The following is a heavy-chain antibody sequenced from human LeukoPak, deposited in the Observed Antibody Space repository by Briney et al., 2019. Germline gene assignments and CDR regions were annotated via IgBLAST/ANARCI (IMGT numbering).Heavy chain of an antibody. Sequence: ASVKVSCKVCGYTLTELSMHWVRQAPGKGLEWMGGFDPEDGETIYAQNFQGRVTLTRDTSTSTVYMELSSLRSEDTAVYYCARFGYSNGADYWGQGTLVTISS. J-gene: IGHJ4*02. D-gene: IGHD5-18*01. CDR2: FDPEDGET. CDR3: ARFGYSNGADY. CDR1: GYTLTELS. V-gene: IGHV1-24*01.